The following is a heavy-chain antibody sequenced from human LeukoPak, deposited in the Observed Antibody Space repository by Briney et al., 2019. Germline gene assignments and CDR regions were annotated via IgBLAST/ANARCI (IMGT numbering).Heavy chain of an antibody. V-gene: IGHV1-18*01. CDR3: ARRDSGYDPNWFDP. Sequence: ASVKVSCKASGCTFINYGISWVRQAPGQGLEWMGWISAYNGNTNYAQKLQGRVTMTTDTSTSTAYMELRSLRSDDTAVYYCARRDSGYDPNWFDPWGQGTLVTVSS. CDR1: GCTFINYG. J-gene: IGHJ5*02. D-gene: IGHD5-12*01. CDR2: ISAYNGNT.